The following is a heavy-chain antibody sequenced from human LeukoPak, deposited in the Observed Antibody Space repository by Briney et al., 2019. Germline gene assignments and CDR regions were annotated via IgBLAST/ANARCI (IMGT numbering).Heavy chain of an antibody. Sequence: ASVKVSCKASGYTFTGYYMHWVRQAPGQGLEWMGWINPNSGGTNYAQKFQGRVTMTRDTSISTAYMELSRLRSDDTAVYYCARVHYGSGANWFDPWGQGTLATVSS. J-gene: IGHJ5*02. V-gene: IGHV1-2*02. CDR3: ARVHYGSGANWFDP. CDR1: GYTFTGYY. D-gene: IGHD3-10*01. CDR2: INPNSGGT.